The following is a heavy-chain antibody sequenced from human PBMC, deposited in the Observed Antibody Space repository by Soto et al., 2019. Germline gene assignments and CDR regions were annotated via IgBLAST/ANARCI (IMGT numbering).Heavy chain of an antibody. CDR1: GGTFSSYA. V-gene: IGHV1-69*01. Sequence: QVQLVQSGAEVKKPGSSVKVSCKASGGTFSSYAISWVRQAPGQGLEWMGGIIPIFGTANYAQKLQGRVTITADESPVTAYLELSSLRSEDTAVYYCARGSRVGELSLPDYWGQGTLVTVSS. D-gene: IGHD3-16*02. J-gene: IGHJ4*02. CDR2: IIPIFGTA. CDR3: ARGSRVGELSLPDY.